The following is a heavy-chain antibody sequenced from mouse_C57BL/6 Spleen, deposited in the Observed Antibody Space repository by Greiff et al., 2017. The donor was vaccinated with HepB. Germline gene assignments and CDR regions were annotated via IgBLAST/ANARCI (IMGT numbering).Heavy chain of an antibody. V-gene: IGHV1-76*01. CDR1: GYTFTDYY. Sequence: QVQLKESGAELVRPGASVKLSCKASGYTFTDYYINWVKQRPGQGLEWIARIYPGSGNTYYNEKFKGKATLTAEKSSSTAYMQLSSLTSEDSAVYFFATFPLDYWGEGTTLTVSS. CDR2: IYPGSGNT. J-gene: IGHJ2*01. CDR3: ATFPLDY.